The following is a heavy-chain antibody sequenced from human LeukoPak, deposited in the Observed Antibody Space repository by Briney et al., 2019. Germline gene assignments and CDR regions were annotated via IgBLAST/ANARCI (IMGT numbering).Heavy chain of an antibody. CDR1: GFIFSNYA. V-gene: IGHV3-23*01. CDR3: AKEQDNKLLLSHFDY. J-gene: IGHJ4*02. CDR2: VSGDGVRT. Sequence: GGSLRLSCTGFIFSNYAVSWVRQAPGKGLEWVSAVSGDGVRTFYADSVKGRFTISRDNSMSTVSLQMNSLRAEDTAVYYCAKEQDNKLLLSHFDYWGQGILVTVSS. D-gene: IGHD2-15*01.